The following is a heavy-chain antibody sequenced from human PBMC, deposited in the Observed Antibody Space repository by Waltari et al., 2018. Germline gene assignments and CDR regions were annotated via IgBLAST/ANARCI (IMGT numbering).Heavy chain of an antibody. CDR2: INQDGSGT. J-gene: IGHJ4*02. CDR1: GFTLSSFW. CDR3: QRGDY. Sequence: EVQLVESGGGLVQPGGSLRLSCAASGFTLSSFWMSWARQAPGKGLEWVANINQDGSGTYYVDSVKGRFTISRDNAKNSVLLRMNSLRAEDTAVYYCQRGDYWGQGTLVTVSS. V-gene: IGHV3-7*04.